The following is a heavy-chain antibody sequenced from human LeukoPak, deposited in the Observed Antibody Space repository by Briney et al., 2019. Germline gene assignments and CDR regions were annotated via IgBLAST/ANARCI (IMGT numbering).Heavy chain of an antibody. CDR3: ARDRSDFWSGYPFDY. CDR2: ISAYNGNT. V-gene: IGHV1-18*01. Sequence: ASVKVSCKASGYTFTSYDINWVRQAPGQGLEWMGWISAYNGNTYYAQKLQGRVTMTTDTSTSTAYMELRSLRSDDTAVYYCARDRSDFWSGYPFDYWGQGTLVTVSS. D-gene: IGHD3-3*01. CDR1: GYTFTSYD. J-gene: IGHJ4*02.